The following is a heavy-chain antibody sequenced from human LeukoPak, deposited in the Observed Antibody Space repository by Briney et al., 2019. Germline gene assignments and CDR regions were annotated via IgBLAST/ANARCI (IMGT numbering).Heavy chain of an antibody. CDR1: GGSFSGYY. CDR3: ARGRRTYYYGSGSSLGAFDI. CDR2: INHSGST. J-gene: IGHJ3*02. Sequence: SETLSLTCAVYGGSFSGYYWSSIRHPPGKRLEWIGEINHSGSTNYSPSLKSRVTISVDTSKNQFSLKLSSVTAADTAVYYCARGRRTYYYGSGSSLGAFDIWGQGTMVTVSS. D-gene: IGHD3-10*01. V-gene: IGHV4-34*01.